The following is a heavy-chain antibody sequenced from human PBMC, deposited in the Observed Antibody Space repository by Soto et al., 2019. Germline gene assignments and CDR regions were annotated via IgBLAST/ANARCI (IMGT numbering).Heavy chain of an antibody. CDR1: GGSISSSNW. CDR2: IYHSGST. D-gene: IGHD3-22*01. J-gene: IGHJ3*02. Sequence: PSETLSLTCAASGGSISSSNWWSWVRQPPGKGLEWIGEIYHSGSTNYNPSLKSRVTISVDKSKNQFSLKLSSVTAADTAVYYCAGPAPNYYDSSGYYLAFDIWGQGTMVTVSS. CDR3: AGPAPNYYDSSGYYLAFDI. V-gene: IGHV4-4*02.